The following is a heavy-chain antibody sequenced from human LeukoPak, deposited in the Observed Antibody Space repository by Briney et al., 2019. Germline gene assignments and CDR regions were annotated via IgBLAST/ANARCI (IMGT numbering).Heavy chain of an antibody. J-gene: IGHJ4*02. D-gene: IGHD1-26*01. Sequence: GESLRISCKGFGYSFTSYWISWVRQMPGKGLEWMGMIYPGDSDTRYSPSFQGQVTISADKSISTAYLQWSSLKASDTAMYYCARPADSGTYAYWGQGTLVTVSS. CDR1: GYSFTSYW. CDR3: ARPADSGTYAY. CDR2: IYPGDSDT. V-gene: IGHV5-51*01.